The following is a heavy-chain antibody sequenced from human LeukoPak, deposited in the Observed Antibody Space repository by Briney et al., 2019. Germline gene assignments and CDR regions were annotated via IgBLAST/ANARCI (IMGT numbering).Heavy chain of an antibody. CDR3: ARAIAARRGSYYYYMDV. J-gene: IGHJ6*03. CDR2: INHSGSTNYNPSLT. CDR1: GGSFSGYY. V-gene: IGHV4-34*01. D-gene: IGHD6-6*01. Sequence: SETLSLTCAVYGGSFSGYYWSWIRQPPGKGLEWIGEINHSGSTNYNPSLTNYNPSLKSRVTISVDTSKNQFSLKLSSVTAADTAVYYCARAIAARRGSYYYYMDVWGKGTTVTVSS.